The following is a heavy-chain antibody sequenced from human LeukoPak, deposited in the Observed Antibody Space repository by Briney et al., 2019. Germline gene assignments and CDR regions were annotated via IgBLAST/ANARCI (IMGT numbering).Heavy chain of an antibody. J-gene: IGHJ4*02. CDR2: IYYSGST. D-gene: IGHD3-9*01. CDR3: ARYDILTGLQGGFFDY. Sequence: PSETLSLTCTVSGGSISNYYWSWIRQPPGKGLEWIGYIYYSGSTNYNPSLESRVTISVDTSKNQFSLKLDSVTAVDTAVYYCARYDILTGLQGGFFDYWGQGTLVTVSS. CDR1: GGSISNYY. V-gene: IGHV4-59*12.